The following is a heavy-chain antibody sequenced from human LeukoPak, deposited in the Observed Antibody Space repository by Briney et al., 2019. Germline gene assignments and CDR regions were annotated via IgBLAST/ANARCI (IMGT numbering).Heavy chain of an antibody. J-gene: IGHJ4*02. V-gene: IGHV4-34*12. CDR3: ARGLASGYPPIPFDY. Sequence: PSETLSLTCAVYDGSFSGYYWTWIRQPPGKGLEWIGEIIDTGSTKYNSSLKSRVTISVDTFKNQFSLSLDSVTAADTAVYYCARGLASGYPPIPFDYWGQGTLVTVSS. D-gene: IGHD3-3*01. CDR1: DGSFSGYY. CDR2: IIDTGST.